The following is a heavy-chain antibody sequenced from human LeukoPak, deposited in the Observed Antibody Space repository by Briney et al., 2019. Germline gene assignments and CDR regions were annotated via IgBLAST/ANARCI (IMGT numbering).Heavy chain of an antibody. CDR2: ISAYNGNT. CDR3: VGKVTVINFDC. V-gene: IGHV1-18*01. D-gene: IGHD4-17*01. CDR1: VYTFSSYG. J-gene: IGHJ4*02. Sequence: ASVKLSCKASVYTFSSYGISWVRQPPGQGRERMGWISAYNGNTNYAHTLQSGVTTTTDTTTSTPYIEMRSLRSAATPAFYCVGKVTVINFDCWGQGTLVTVSS.